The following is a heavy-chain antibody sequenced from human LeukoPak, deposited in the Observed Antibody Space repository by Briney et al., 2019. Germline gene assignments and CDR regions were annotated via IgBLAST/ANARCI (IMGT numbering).Heavy chain of an antibody. Sequence: ASVKVSCKASGYTLNVFFMQWVRQAPGQGLEWMGWINPTSGDTNYAQRFQGRVTMTLDTSNSAAYMQLTSLTPDDTAMYYCASGRGSGSLRWGQGTLVTVSS. CDR3: ASGRGSGSLR. CDR1: GYTLNVFF. V-gene: IGHV1-2*02. D-gene: IGHD1-26*01. J-gene: IGHJ4*02. CDR2: INPTSGDT.